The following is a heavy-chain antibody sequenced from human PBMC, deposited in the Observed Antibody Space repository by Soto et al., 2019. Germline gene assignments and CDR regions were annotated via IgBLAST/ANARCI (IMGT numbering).Heavy chain of an antibody. CDR2: ISGSGGST. V-gene: IGHV3-23*01. CDR1: GFTFSSYA. CDR3: AKSLGPPVSRTVTTDPFDY. Sequence: GGSLRLSCAASGFTFSSYAMSWVRQAPGKGLEWVSAISGSGGSTYYADSVKGRFTISRDNSKNTLYLQMNSLRAEDTAVYYCAKSLGPPVSRTVTTDPFDYWGQGTLVTVSS. J-gene: IGHJ4*02. D-gene: IGHD4-4*01.